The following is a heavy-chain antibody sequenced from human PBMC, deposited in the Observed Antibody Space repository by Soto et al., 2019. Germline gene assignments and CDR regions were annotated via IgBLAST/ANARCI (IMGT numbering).Heavy chain of an antibody. V-gene: IGHV4-59*01. CDR2: ISYSEST. CDR1: SDSISSYY. CDR3: ARGTSWQLPFDY. D-gene: IGHD6-13*01. J-gene: IGHJ4*02. Sequence: SETLSLTCTVSSDSISSYYWSWIRQPPGKRLEWIGYISYSESTDYNPSLKSRVTISGDTSKNQFSLKVSSVTAADTAVYYCARGTSWQLPFDYWGQGTLVTVSS.